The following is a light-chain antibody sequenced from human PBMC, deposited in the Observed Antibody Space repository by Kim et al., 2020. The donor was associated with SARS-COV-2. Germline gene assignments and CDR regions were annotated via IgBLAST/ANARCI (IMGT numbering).Light chain of an antibody. CDR3: QQYNDYAT. CDR2: EAS. V-gene: IGKV1-5*03. J-gene: IGKJ1*01. Sequence: SASVGDTVTITRRASRPSSTWLAWYQKKSGKVPKLLIYEASSLESGVSSRFSGSGSGTEFTLTINSLQPDDFATYYCQQYNDYATFGQGTKVDIK. CDR1: RPSSTW.